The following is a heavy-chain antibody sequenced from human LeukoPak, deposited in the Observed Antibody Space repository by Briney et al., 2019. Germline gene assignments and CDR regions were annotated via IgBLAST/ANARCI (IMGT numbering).Heavy chain of an antibody. Sequence: GGSLRLSCAASGFTVTNAWMNWVRQAPGKGLEWVGLLKSKSDGGTRDYAAPVKGRFTISRDDSKSIAYLQMNSLKTEDTAVYYCTRVGNYYGSGSWSFDYWGQGTLVTVSS. CDR3: TRVGNYYGSGSWSFDY. D-gene: IGHD3-10*01. V-gene: IGHV3-15*01. J-gene: IGHJ4*02. CDR2: LKSKSDGGTR. CDR1: GFTVTNAW.